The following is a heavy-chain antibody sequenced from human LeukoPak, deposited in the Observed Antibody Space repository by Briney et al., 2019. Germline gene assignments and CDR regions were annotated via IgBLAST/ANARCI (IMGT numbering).Heavy chain of an antibody. V-gene: IGHV4-34*01. CDR2: INHSGST. J-gene: IGHJ4*02. CDR1: GGSFSGYY. D-gene: IGHD3-3*01. CDR3: ARRQYDFWSDYQYYFDY. Sequence: SETLSLTCAVYGGSFSGYYWRWIRQPPGAGLEWIGEINHSGSTNNNPSLKSRVTISVDTSKDQFYLKLSSVAAADTAVYYCARRQYDFWSDYQYYFDYWGQGTLVTVSS.